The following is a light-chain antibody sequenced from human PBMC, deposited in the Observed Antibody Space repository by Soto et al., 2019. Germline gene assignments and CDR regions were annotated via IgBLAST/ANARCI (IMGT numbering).Light chain of an antibody. CDR3: CSYAGGSTFV. J-gene: IGLJ2*01. CDR1: SSDVGTYNV. Sequence: QSVLTQAASVSGCPGQSITISCTGTSSDVGTYNVVSWYQQHPGKAPKLIIYEGSRRPSGVSNRFSGSKSGNTASLTISGLQAEDEADYYCCSYAGGSTFVFGGGTKVTVL. CDR2: EGS. V-gene: IGLV2-23*03.